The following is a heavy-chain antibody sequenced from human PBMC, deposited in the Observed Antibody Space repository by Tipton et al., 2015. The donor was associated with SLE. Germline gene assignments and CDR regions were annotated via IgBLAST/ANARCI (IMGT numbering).Heavy chain of an antibody. Sequence: TLSLTCTVTGFSISNDYYTSDYYWNWIRQSPGKGLEWIGSIYHSGRSYSSPSLQSRVTISLDTSKNQFSLKLSSVTAADTALYYCARGRDFWSGYPNAFFDYWGQGTLVTVSS. CDR3: ARGRDFWSGYPNAFFDY. J-gene: IGHJ4*02. D-gene: IGHD3-3*01. CDR2: IYHSGRS. V-gene: IGHV4-38-2*02. CDR1: GFSISNDYYTSDYY.